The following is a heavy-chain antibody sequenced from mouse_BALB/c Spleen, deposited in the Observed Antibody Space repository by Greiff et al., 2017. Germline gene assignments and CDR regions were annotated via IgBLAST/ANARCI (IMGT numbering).Heavy chain of an antibody. Sequence: QVQLKESGPGLVAPSQSLSITCTVSGFSLTSYGVHWVRQPPGKGLEWLGVIWAGGSTNYNSALMSRLSISKDNSKSQVFLKMNSLQTDDTAMYYCARDQPGYDAMDYWGQGTSVTVSS. D-gene: IGHD6-1*01. CDR2: IWAGGST. V-gene: IGHV2-9*02. CDR1: GFSLTSYG. J-gene: IGHJ4*01. CDR3: ARDQPGYDAMDY.